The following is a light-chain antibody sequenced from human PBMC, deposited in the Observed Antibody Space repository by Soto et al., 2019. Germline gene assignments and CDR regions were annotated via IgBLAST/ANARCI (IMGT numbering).Light chain of an antibody. CDR3: QQYGSSPGA. CDR2: GAS. Sequence: EIVLTQSPGTLSLSPGERATLSCRASQSVSSSYLAWYQQKPGQAPRLLIYGASSRATGIPDRFSGSGSGSDFTLTISRLETEDFAVYYCQQYGSSPGAFDQVNKVELK. J-gene: IGKJ1*01. CDR1: QSVSSSY. V-gene: IGKV3-20*01.